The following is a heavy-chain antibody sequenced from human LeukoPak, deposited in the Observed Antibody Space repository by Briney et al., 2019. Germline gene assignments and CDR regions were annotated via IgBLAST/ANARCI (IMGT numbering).Heavy chain of an antibody. D-gene: IGHD3-9*01. CDR1: GFHFISYE. CDR3: AGDHNYDIMTGYYKGEYFQH. V-gene: IGHV3-48*03. J-gene: IGHJ1*01. Sequence: GSLLLSCAASGFHFISYEMNWVRQAPGKGLEWVSYISSSGNNIYYADSVKGGFTISRDNAKNSLYLQMSSLRAEDTAVYYCAGDHNYDIMTGYYKGEYFQHWGQGTLVTVSS. CDR2: ISSSGNNI.